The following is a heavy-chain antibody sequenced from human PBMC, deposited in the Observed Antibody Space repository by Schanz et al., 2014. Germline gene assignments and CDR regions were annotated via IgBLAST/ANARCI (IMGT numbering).Heavy chain of an antibody. CDR2: VSSNNIYT. D-gene: IGHD2-8*01. CDR3: ARDMLRRYGALEI. CDR1: GFTFSSFS. V-gene: IGHV3-48*04. Sequence: QLVESGGGLVQPGGSLRLSCEASGFTFSSFSMNWVRQAPGKGLEWVSYVSSNNIYTKYADSVRGRFTISRDNAKNSLFLQMNSLRADDTAVYYCARDMLRRYGALEIWGRGTMVTVSS. J-gene: IGHJ3*02.